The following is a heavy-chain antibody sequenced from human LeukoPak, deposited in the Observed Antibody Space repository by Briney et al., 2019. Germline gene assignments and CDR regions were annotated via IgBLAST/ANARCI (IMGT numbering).Heavy chain of an antibody. CDR3: ARDLRTGYTYGYPLDY. D-gene: IGHD5-18*01. CDR1: GFTFSSYW. J-gene: IGHJ4*02. V-gene: IGHV3-7*01. Sequence: PGGSLRLSCAASGFTFSSYWMSWVRQAPGKGLEWVADIKQDGSEKYYVDSVKGRFTISRDNAKNSLYLQMNSLRAEDTAVYSCARDLRTGYTYGYPLDYWGQGTLVTVSS. CDR2: IKQDGSEK.